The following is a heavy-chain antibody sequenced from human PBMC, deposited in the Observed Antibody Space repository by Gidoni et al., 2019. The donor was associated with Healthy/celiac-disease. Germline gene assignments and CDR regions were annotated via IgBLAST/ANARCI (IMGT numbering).Heavy chain of an antibody. CDR2: IRRKAYGGTT. CDR3: TRVRELLVPCYFDY. V-gene: IGHV3-49*04. D-gene: IGHD1-26*01. J-gene: IGHJ4*02. Sequence: EVQLAESGGGLVQPGRYLGLSCTASGFTSGDYAMSWVRPAPGKGLEWVGFIRRKAYGGTTEYAASGKGRFTISRDDSKSSAYLQMNSLKTEDTAVYYCTRVRELLVPCYFDYWGQGTLVTVSS. CDR1: GFTSGDYA.